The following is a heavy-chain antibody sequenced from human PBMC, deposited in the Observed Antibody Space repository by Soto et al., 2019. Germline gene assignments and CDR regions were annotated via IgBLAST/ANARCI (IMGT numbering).Heavy chain of an antibody. J-gene: IGHJ6*02. CDR3: ASQSIAATGYYYYGMDV. CDR2: IYYSGST. Sequence: PSETLSLTCTVSGGSISSYYWSWIRQHPGKGLEWIGYIYYSGSTNYNPSLKSRVTISVDTSKNQFSLKLSSVTAADTAVYYCASQSIAATGYYYYGMDVWGQGTTVTVSS. V-gene: IGHV4-59*01. D-gene: IGHD6-13*01. CDR1: GGSISSYY.